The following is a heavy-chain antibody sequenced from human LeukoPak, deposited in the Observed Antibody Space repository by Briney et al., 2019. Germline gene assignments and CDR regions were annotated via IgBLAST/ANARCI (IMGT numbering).Heavy chain of an antibody. V-gene: IGHV4-30-2*01. J-gene: IGHJ4*02. CDR1: GGSISSGGYY. CDR2: IYHSGST. D-gene: IGHD1-20*01. CDR3: ARSTYNWNYFDY. Sequence: SQTLSLTCTVSGGSISSGGYYWSWIRQPPGKGLEWIGYIYHSGSTYYNPSLKSRVTISVDRSKNQFSLKLSSVTAADTAVYYCARSTYNWNYFDYWGQGTLVTVSS.